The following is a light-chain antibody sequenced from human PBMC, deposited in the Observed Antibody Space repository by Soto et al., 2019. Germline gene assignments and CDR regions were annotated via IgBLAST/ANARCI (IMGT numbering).Light chain of an antibody. CDR3: QYYGSSPVAYS. J-gene: IGKJ2*01. CDR2: AAS. V-gene: IGKV3-20*01. CDR1: QRLCYLATKY. Sequence: VLTQSPGTLSLSPGARANFSCRASQRLCYLATKYVAWYQQKLGQAPRLLIFAASSRATGIPDRFSGSGSGTDFALTISRLESEDVAMYYCQYYGSSPVAYSCGQGIKLEIK.